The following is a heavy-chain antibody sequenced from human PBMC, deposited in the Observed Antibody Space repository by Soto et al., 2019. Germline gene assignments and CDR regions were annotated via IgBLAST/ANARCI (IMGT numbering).Heavy chain of an antibody. Sequence: EVELVESGGGLVKPGGSLRLSCAASGFDFTNAWMNWVRQAPGKGLEWIGRIKSQTDGGKADYTTPVKGRFIISRDDSENVLYLQMNSLQTEDTAVYYCVTDRLVWGQGTLVTVFS. CDR3: VTDRLV. CDR2: IKSQTDGGKA. D-gene: IGHD3-16*01. V-gene: IGHV3-15*01. J-gene: IGHJ1*01. CDR1: GFDFTNAW.